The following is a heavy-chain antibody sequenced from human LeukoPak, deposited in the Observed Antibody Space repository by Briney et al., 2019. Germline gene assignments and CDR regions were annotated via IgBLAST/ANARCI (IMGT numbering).Heavy chain of an antibody. Sequence: KPSETLSLTCTVSGGSISSYYWSWIRQPPGKGLEWIGYIYYSGSTNYNPSLKSRVTISVDTSKNQFSLKLSSVTAADTAVYYCARQKAYCGGDCYYAVGWFDPWGQGTLVTVSS. J-gene: IGHJ5*02. CDR3: ARQKAYCGGDCYYAVGWFDP. CDR1: GGSISSYY. CDR2: IYYSGST. D-gene: IGHD2-21*02. V-gene: IGHV4-59*08.